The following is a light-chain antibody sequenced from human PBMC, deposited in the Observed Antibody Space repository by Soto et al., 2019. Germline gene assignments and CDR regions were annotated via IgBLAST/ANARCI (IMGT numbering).Light chain of an antibody. V-gene: IGLV1-40*01. CDR2: GNS. CDR3: QSYGSSLSAVG. CDR1: SSNIGADYD. Sequence: QSVLTQPPSVSGAPGQRVTISCNGSSSNIGADYDVHWYQQLPGTAPKLLIYGNSNRPSGVPDRFSGSKSGTSASLAITGLQAEDEADYYCQSYGSSLSAVGFGGGTKRTVL. J-gene: IGLJ3*02.